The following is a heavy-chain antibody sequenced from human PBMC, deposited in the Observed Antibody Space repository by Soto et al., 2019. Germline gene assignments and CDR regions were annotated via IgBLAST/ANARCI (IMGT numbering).Heavy chain of an antibody. CDR2: ISYDGSNK. CDR3: AKDPTPRGTTHTSFDY. V-gene: IGHV3-30*18. D-gene: IGHD1-7*01. CDR1: GFTFSSYG. Sequence: PGGSLRLSCAASGFTFSSYGMHWVRQAPGKGLEWVAVISYDGSNKYYADSVRGRFTISRDNSKNTLYLQMNSLRAEDTAVYYCAKDPTPRGTTHTSFDYWGQGTLVT. J-gene: IGHJ4*02.